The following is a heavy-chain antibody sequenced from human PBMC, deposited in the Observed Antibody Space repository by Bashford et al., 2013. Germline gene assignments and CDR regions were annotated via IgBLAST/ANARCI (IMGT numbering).Heavy chain of an antibody. Sequence: VRQAPGKGLEWVAFISYDGRNKYYADSVKGRFTISRDNSKNTLYLQVNSLRAEDTAVYYCAREIRGGSYSASDIWGQGTMVTVSS. V-gene: IGHV3-30*04. CDR2: ISYDGRNK. J-gene: IGHJ3*02. D-gene: IGHD1-26*01. CDR3: AREIRGGSYSASDI.